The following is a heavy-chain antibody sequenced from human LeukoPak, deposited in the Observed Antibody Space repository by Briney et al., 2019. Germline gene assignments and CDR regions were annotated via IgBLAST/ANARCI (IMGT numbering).Heavy chain of an antibody. CDR3: ARHSTFFGVVIIKGRVRGPFDY. CDR2: INHSGST. Sequence: SETLSLTCAVYGGSFSGYYWSWIRQPPGKGLEWIGEINHSGSTDYNPSLKSRVTISVDTSKNQFSLKLSSVTAADTAVYYCARHSTFFGVVIIKGRVRGPFDYWGQGTLVTVSS. CDR1: GGSFSGYY. J-gene: IGHJ4*02. V-gene: IGHV4-34*01. D-gene: IGHD3-3*01.